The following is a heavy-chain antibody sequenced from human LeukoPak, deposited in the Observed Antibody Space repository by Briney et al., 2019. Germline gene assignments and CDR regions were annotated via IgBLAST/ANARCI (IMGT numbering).Heavy chain of an antibody. CDR1: GYTFSSYA. CDR3: AELGITMIGGV. Sequence: RGALRLSCAASGYTFSSYAMNWVRQAPRKGLEWVSYISSSGSTIYYADSVKGRFTISTDNAKNSLYLQMNSLRAEDTAVYYCAELGITMIGGVWGKGTTVTISS. D-gene: IGHD3-10*02. CDR2: ISSSGSTI. V-gene: IGHV3-48*03. J-gene: IGHJ6*04.